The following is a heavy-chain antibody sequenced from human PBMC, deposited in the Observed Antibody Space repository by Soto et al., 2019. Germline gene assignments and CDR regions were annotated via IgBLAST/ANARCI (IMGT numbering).Heavy chain of an antibody. CDR1: GFTFSSYA. V-gene: IGHV3-30-3*01. Sequence: GGSLRLSCAASGFTFSSYAMHWVRQAPGKGLEWVAVISYDGSNKYYADSVKGRFTISRDNSKNTLYLQMSSLRAEDTAVYYCARVLYRYSSSLSMDVWGQGTTVTVSS. CDR3: ARVLYRYSSSLSMDV. CDR2: ISYDGSNK. J-gene: IGHJ6*02. D-gene: IGHD6-6*01.